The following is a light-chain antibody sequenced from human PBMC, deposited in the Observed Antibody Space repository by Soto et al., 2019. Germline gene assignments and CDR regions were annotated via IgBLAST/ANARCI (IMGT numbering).Light chain of an antibody. CDR1: QSVNSN. V-gene: IGKV3-15*01. CDR2: GAS. Sequence: EKVMTQSPAALSVSPGERATLSCRSSQSVNSNLAWYQRKPGQAPRLLLYGASTRATGIPARFSGRASGTEFTLTISSLQSEDSAVYYCQQYNDWPLTFGGGTKVEIK. J-gene: IGKJ4*01. CDR3: QQYNDWPLT.